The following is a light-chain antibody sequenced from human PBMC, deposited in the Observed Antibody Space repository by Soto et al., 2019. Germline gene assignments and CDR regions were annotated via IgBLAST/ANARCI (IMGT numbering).Light chain of an antibody. CDR3: QPSNSYQYP. CDR1: QGIGNA. J-gene: IGKJ2*01. Sequence: IQRTQSTSSVSSSGGERATSSGLASQGIGNALGWYQQKPGKHHKVMIYGDSNLQSGVQQRFSGSGSGTEFTLTIRSLQPDDFASYYCQPSNSYQYPFGPGPQVDLK. V-gene: IGKV1-17*01. CDR2: GDS.